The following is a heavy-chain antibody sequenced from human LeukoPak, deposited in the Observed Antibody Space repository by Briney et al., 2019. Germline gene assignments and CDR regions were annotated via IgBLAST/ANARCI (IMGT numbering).Heavy chain of an antibody. CDR2: MNPNSGNT. D-gene: IGHD3-16*01. V-gene: IGHV1-8*01. J-gene: IGHJ4*02. CDR1: GYTFTSYD. CDR3: ASDSSGGGY. Sequence: ASVKVSCKASGYTFTSYDINWVRQATGQGLEWMGWMNPNSGNTGYAQKFQGRVTMTTDTSTSTAYMELRSLRSDDTAVYYCASDSSGGGYWGQGTLVTVSS.